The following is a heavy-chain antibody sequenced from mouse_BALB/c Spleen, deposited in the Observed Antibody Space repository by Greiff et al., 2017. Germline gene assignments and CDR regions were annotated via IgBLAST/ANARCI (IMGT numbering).Heavy chain of an antibody. D-gene: IGHD2-14*01. V-gene: IGHV3-8*02. CDR1: GDSITSGY. CDR2: ISYSGST. Sequence: EVQRVESGPSLVKPSQTLSLTCSVTGDSITSGYWNWIRKFPGNKLEYMGYISYSGSTYYNPSLKSRISITRDTSKNQYYLQLNSVTTEDTATYYGARVYYRYDGFAYWGQGTLVTVSA. CDR3: ARVYYRYDGFAY. J-gene: IGHJ3*01.